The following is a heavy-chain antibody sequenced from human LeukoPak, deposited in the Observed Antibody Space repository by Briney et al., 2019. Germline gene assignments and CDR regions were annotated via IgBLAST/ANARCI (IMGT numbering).Heavy chain of an antibody. Sequence: GGSLRLSCAASGFTFSSYATSWVRQAPGKGLAWVSAISGSGGSTYYADSVKGRFTISRDNSKNTLYLQMNSLRAEDTAVYYCAKDLYSSSWYLIPHYFDYWGQGTLVTVSS. CDR1: GFTFSSYA. CDR2: ISGSGGST. CDR3: AKDLYSSSWYLIPHYFDY. D-gene: IGHD6-13*01. J-gene: IGHJ4*02. V-gene: IGHV3-23*01.